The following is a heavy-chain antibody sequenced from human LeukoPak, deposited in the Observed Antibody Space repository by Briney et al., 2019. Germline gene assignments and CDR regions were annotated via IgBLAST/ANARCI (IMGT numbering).Heavy chain of an antibody. Sequence: GGSLRLSCAVSGFTFSRYNMNWVRQAPGKGLEWVSYISTSSSIIYNADSVKGRFTISRDNAKNSLYLQMNSLRAEDTAVYYCARDRGAAWVYWGQGTLVTVSS. V-gene: IGHV3-48*04. CDR2: ISTSSSII. J-gene: IGHJ4*02. CDR1: GFTFSRYN. CDR3: ARDRGAAWVY. D-gene: IGHD3-10*01.